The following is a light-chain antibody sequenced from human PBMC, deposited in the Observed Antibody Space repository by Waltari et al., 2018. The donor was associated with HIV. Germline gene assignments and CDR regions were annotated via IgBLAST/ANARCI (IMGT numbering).Light chain of an antibody. CDR2: DTN. J-gene: IGLJ2*01. V-gene: IGLV1-51*01. Sequence: QSVLTQPPSVSAAPGQKVTLSCSGSTSNIGNTSVTWYQQIPGTAPRLVIYDTNDRPSGIPDRFSGSKSGTSATLGITGPQTGDEADYYCGTWDSSLSAVVFGGGTKLTVL. CDR1: TSNIGNTS. CDR3: GTWDSSLSAVV.